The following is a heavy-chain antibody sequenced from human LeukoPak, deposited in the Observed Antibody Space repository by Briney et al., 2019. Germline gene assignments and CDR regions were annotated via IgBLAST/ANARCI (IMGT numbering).Heavy chain of an antibody. Sequence: SETLSLTCTVSGGSIGSFYWNWIRQPPGKGLEWIGRIYTSGSTNYNPSLKSRVTMSVDTSKNQFSLKLSSVTAADTAVYYCVVSGSYYARHFDYWGQGTLVTVSS. CDR2: IYTSGST. J-gene: IGHJ4*02. CDR3: VVSGSYYARHFDY. CDR1: GGSIGSFY. D-gene: IGHD1-26*01. V-gene: IGHV4-4*07.